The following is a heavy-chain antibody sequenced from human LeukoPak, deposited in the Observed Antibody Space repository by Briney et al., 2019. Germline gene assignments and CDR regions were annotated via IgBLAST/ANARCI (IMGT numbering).Heavy chain of an antibody. D-gene: IGHD6-19*01. CDR2: ISSSSSYI. CDR3: LATQWLVPGFDY. Sequence: GGSLRLSCAASGFTFSSYSMNWVRQAPGKGLEWVSSISSSSSYIYYADSVKGRFTISRDNAKNSLYLQMNSLRAEDTAVYYCLATQWLVPGFDYWGQGTLVTVSS. V-gene: IGHV3-21*01. CDR1: GFTFSSYS. J-gene: IGHJ4*02.